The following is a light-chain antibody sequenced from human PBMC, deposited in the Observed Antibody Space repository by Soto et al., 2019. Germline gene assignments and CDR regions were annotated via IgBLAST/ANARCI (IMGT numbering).Light chain of an antibody. Sequence: AIRMTQSPSSFSASTGDRVTITCRASQDISSSLAWYQQKPGKAPKLLIYGTSTLQSGAPSRFSGSGSGADFALTISFLQNEDFATYYCQQYYSYPLTFGGGTKVDIK. CDR2: GTS. J-gene: IGKJ4*01. V-gene: IGKV1-8*01. CDR1: QDISSS. CDR3: QQYYSYPLT.